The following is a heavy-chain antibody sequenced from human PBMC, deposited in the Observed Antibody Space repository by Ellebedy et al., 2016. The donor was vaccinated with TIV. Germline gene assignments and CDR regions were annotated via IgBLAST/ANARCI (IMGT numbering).Heavy chain of an antibody. CDR3: TRAKAGTGSSDY. J-gene: IGHJ4*02. CDR2: INPDGSST. V-gene: IGHV3-74*01. Sequence: GESLKISCAASGFTFSSHWMHWVRHGPGKGLLWVSRINPDGSSTSYADYVKGRFTISRDNAKNTLYLQMNSLRAEDTAVYYCTRAKAGTGSSDYWGQGTLVTVSS. D-gene: IGHD3-10*01. CDR1: GFTFSSHW.